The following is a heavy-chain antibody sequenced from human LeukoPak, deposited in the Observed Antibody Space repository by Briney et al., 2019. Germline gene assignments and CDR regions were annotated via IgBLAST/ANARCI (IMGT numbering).Heavy chain of an antibody. CDR3: AIESGIAATSWFDP. CDR1: GHTFSTSA. CDR2: ISYDTINR. Sequence: GGSLRLSCAASGHTFSTSAMHWVRQAPGKGLEWVAAISYDTINRFYADSVKGRFTISRDNSKNTLYLEMNSLRAEDTAIYRCAIESGIAATSWFDPWGQGTLVTVSS. V-gene: IGHV3-30*04. D-gene: IGHD6-13*01. J-gene: IGHJ5*02.